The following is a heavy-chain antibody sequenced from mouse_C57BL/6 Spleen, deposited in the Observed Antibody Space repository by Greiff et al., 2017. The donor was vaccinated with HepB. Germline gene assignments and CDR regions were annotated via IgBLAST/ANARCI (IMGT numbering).Heavy chain of an antibody. CDR2: ISYDGSN. D-gene: IGHD1-1*01. CDR1: GYSITSGYY. J-gene: IGHJ4*01. Sequence: EVQLQESGPGLVKPSQSLSLTCSVTGYSITSGYYWNWIRQFPGNKLEWMGYISYDGSNNYNPSLKNRISITRDTSKNQFFLKLNSVTTEDTATYYCAEYYYGSSFLAMDYWGQGTSVTVSS. CDR3: AEYYYGSSFLAMDY. V-gene: IGHV3-6*01.